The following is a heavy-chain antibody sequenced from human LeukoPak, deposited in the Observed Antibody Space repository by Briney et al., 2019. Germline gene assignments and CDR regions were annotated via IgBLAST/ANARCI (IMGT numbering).Heavy chain of an antibody. V-gene: IGHV3-30*04. CDR1: GFSFTSYT. CDR2: ISSVLNNK. D-gene: IGHD6-19*01. J-gene: IGHJ4*02. Sequence: GGSLRLSCAASGFSFTSYTMHWVRQAPGKGLEWLAVISSVLNNKYYADSVKGRFTISRDNSKNTLYLQLNSLGPEDTAIYYCARVGPYSSGYFDSWGQGTLVTVSS. CDR3: ARVGPYSSGYFDS.